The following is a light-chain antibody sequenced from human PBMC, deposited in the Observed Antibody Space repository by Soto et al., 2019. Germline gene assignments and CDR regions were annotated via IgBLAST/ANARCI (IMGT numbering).Light chain of an antibody. Sequence: EIVLTQSPATLSLSPGDSATLSCRASQGVGVYFAWYQQKPAQVPSLLIYDASNRATGVQARFSGSGSGTQFTLTIRSLEPEDFAVYYCKQRSNLVSCGPGTRLEIK. J-gene: IGKJ5*01. CDR3: KQRSNLVS. CDR1: QGVGVY. V-gene: IGKV3-11*01. CDR2: DAS.